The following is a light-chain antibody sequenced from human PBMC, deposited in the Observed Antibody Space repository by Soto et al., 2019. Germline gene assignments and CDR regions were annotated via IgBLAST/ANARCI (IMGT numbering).Light chain of an antibody. CDR2: DAS. CDR1: QSVSSSY. J-gene: IGKJ2*01. Sequence: EIVLTQSPGTLSLSPGERATLSCRASQSVSSSYLAWYQQKPGQAPRLRIYDASSRATGIPARFSGSGSGTDFTLTISRLEPEDFAVYFCQQYGSSPYTFGQGTKLEIK. V-gene: IGKV3-20*01. CDR3: QQYGSSPYT.